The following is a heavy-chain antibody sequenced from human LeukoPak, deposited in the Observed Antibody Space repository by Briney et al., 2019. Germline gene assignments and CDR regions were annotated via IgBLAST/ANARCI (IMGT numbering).Heavy chain of an antibody. V-gene: IGHV3-72*01. CDR3: ARELDFAMDY. CDR1: GFTFSDHC. J-gene: IGHJ4*02. CDR2: SRNKANSYAT. Sequence: PGGSLRLSCAASGFTFSDHCMDWVRQAPGKGLEWVGRSRNKANSYATDYAASVKGRFTISRDDSKNSLYLQVNSLKTEDTAVYYCARELDFAMDYWGQGTLVTVSS.